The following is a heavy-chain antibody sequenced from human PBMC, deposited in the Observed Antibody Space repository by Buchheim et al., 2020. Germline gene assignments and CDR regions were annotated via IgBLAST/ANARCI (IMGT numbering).Heavy chain of an antibody. CDR1: GYSFATYW. Sequence: EVQLVQSGAEVKKPGESLKISCKGSGYSFATYWISWVRQMPGRGLEWMGMIYPGDSDTRYSPSFQSQVTISADRSIGTAYPQWSSLKASDTALYYCARPRGYCSSSSCYDFDYWGQGTL. D-gene: IGHD2-2*01. CDR3: ARPRGYCSSSSCYDFDY. CDR2: IYPGDSDT. J-gene: IGHJ4*02. V-gene: IGHV5-51*01.